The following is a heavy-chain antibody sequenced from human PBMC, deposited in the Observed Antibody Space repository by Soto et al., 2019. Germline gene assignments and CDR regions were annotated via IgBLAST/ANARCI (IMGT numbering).Heavy chain of an antibody. CDR2: VDYAGAT. V-gene: IGHV4-39*01. CDR1: GASVSDSRFF. Sequence: QLHPQESGPGLVNPSEILSLTCTVSGASVSDSRFFWGWIRQPPGKGLEWIATVDYAGATYYSSSLNSRVRISVDRSKNQISLRLDSVTAADTAVYYCVTRILRPSDYWGQGTLVTVSS. J-gene: IGHJ4*02. CDR3: VTRILRPSDY. D-gene: IGHD2-21*01.